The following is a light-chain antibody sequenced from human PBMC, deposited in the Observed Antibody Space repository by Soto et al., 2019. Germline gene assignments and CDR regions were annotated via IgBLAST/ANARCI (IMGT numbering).Light chain of an antibody. CDR3: SSYTSSSTWV. J-gene: IGLJ2*01. CDR2: DVS. V-gene: IGLV2-14*01. CDR1: SSDVGGYNY. Sequence: QSALTQPASVSGSPGQSITISCTGTSSDVGGYNYVSWYQQHPGKAPTLMIYDVSNRPSGVSNRFSGSKSGNTASLTISGLQAVDEADYYCSSYTSSSTWVFGGGTKLTVL.